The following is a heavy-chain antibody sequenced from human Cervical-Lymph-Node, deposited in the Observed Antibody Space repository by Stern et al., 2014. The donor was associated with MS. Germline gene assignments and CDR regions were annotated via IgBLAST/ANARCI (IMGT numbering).Heavy chain of an antibody. Sequence: QVQLVQSGAEVKKPGASVKVSCKASGYTFTSYGISWVRQAPGQGLEWMGWISAYNGNTNYAQQLQGRVTLTTATSPSTAYMELRSQRSDDTAVYYCATEGDKDRYSYAWGQGTLVTVSS. V-gene: IGHV1-18*04. D-gene: IGHD5-18*01. CDR2: ISAYNGNT. J-gene: IGHJ5*02. CDR1: GYTFTSYG. CDR3: ATEGDKDRYSYA.